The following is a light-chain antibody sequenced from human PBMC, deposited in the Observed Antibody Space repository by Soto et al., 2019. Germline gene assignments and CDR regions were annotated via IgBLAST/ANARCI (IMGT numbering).Light chain of an antibody. Sequence: EIVLTQAPGTLSLSPGERATLSCRASQSVSKNFLAWYQQKPGQAPRLLISGASNRATGIPDRFSGSGSGTDFYITIDRLETEDLAVYFCQQYGSSPQTFGGGTNVAIK. CDR3: QQYGSSPQT. V-gene: IGKV3-20*01. J-gene: IGKJ4*01. CDR2: GAS. CDR1: QSVSKNF.